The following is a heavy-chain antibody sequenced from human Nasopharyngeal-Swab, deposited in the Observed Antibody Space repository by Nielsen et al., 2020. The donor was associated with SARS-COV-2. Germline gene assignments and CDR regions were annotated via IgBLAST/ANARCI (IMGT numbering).Heavy chain of an antibody. CDR2: ISGRGGST. CDR1: GFTFSSYA. J-gene: IGHJ6*02. CDR3: AKDPGGPYYSYGMDV. V-gene: IGHV3-23*01. D-gene: IGHD3-10*01. Sequence: GGSRRLSCAASGFTFSSYAMSWVRQAPGKGREWVAAISGRGGSTSYADSGKGRFTISRDNSKNTLYLQMNSLSAEDPAVYYCAKDPGGPYYSYGMDVWGQGTTVTVS.